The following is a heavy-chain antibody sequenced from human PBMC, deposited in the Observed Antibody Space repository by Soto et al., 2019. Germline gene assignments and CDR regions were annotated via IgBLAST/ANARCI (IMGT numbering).Heavy chain of an antibody. D-gene: IGHD2-2*01. CDR3: ARVGYCSSTSCQGKYYFDY. J-gene: IGHJ4*02. CDR2: MNPNSGNT. Sequence: ASVKVSCKASGYTFTSYDINWVRQATGQGLEWMGWMNPNSGNTGYAQKFQGRVTMTRNTSISTAYMELSSLRSEDTAVYYCARVGYCSSTSCQGKYYFDYWGQGTLVTVSS. CDR1: GYTFTSYD. V-gene: IGHV1-8*01.